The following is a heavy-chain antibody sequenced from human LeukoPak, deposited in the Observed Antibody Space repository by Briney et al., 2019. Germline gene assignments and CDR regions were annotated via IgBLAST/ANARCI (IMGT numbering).Heavy chain of an antibody. CDR1: GFSISNDW. J-gene: IGHJ4*02. CDR2: VKSRSAGETT. V-gene: IGHV3-15*01. Sequence: GGSLRLSCAASGFSISNDWMSWVRQAPGKGLEWVARVKSRSAGETTDYAAPVKGRFTISRDDSKNTLYLQMNSLKTEDTAVYYCTLIQGWGSGSYYRDFWGQGALVTVSS. CDR3: TLIQGWGSGSYYRDF. D-gene: IGHD3-10*01.